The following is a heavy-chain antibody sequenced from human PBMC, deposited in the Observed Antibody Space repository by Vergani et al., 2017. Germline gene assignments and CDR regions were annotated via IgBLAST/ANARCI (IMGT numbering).Heavy chain of an antibody. CDR1: GASISSVGYY. CDR3: ARAPPRGVGDDY. J-gene: IGHJ4*02. CDR2: ILGSGTA. D-gene: IGHD2-15*01. V-gene: IGHV4-61*02. Sequence: QVQLQESGPGLVKPSQTLSLTCTVSGASISSVGYYWTWIRQSAGKRLEWIGDILGSGTANYNPSFQGRVSMSVATSKNQFSLKLSSVTAADTAVYYCARAPPRGVGDDYWGQGTLVTVSS.